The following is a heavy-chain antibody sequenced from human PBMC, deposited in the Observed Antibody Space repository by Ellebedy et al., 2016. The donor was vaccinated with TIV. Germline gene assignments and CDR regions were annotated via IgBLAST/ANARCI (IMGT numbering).Heavy chain of an antibody. D-gene: IGHD6-13*01. CDR3: AKDRLSSTWSAGFDF. Sequence: GESLKISXVSSGFTFSSYAMHWVRQAPGKGLEWVAITSRDGTNQYFADSVKGRFTISRDNAKNTLYLQMNSLRAEDTALYYCAKDRLSSTWSAGFDFWGQGTLVTVSS. V-gene: IGHV3-30-3*01. CDR1: GFTFSSYA. J-gene: IGHJ4*02. CDR2: TSRDGTNQ.